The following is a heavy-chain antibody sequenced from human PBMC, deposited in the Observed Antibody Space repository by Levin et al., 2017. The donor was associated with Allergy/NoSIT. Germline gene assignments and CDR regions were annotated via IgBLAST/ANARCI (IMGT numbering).Heavy chain of an antibody. Sequence: KISCKASGGTFSSYAISWVRQAAGQGLEWMGGIIPIFGTANYAQKFQGRVTITADEATSTAYMELSSLRSEDTAVYYCASEGPSSGWVRGYFDYWGQGTLVTVSS. CDR3: ASEGPSSGWVRGYFDY. CDR1: GGTFSSYA. V-gene: IGHV1-69*01. CDR2: IIPIFGTA. J-gene: IGHJ4*02. D-gene: IGHD6-19*01.